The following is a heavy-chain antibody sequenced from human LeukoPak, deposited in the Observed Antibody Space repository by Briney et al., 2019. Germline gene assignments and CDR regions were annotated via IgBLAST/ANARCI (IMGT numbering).Heavy chain of an antibody. CDR2: IPYDGSLQ. CDR3: AKSLYTNLFGEVFCG. CDR1: VFAFTSYG. V-gene: IGHV3-33*03. J-gene: IGHJ4*02. D-gene: IGHD3-10*02. Sequence: GTSLRLSCAASVFAFTSYGIHWLRQAPCKGLDWVAFIPYDGSLQYNGDSANGRFTISRHNSENTVYLEINSLTADDTAVYFYAKSLYTNLFGEVFCGWGQGVLVTV.